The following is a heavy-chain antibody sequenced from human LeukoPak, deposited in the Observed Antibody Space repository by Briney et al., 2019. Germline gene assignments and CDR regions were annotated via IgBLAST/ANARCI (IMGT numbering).Heavy chain of an antibody. J-gene: IGHJ4*02. CDR1: GFTVSSNY. V-gene: IGHV3-53*01. Sequence: GGSLRLSCAASGFTVSSNYMSWVRQAPGKGLEWVSVIYSGGSTYYADSVKGRFTISRDNSKNTLYLQMNSLRAEDTAVYYCARSLAGLIGAMDYWGQGTLVTVSS. CDR3: ARSLAGLIGAMDY. D-gene: IGHD3-16*01. CDR2: IYSGGST.